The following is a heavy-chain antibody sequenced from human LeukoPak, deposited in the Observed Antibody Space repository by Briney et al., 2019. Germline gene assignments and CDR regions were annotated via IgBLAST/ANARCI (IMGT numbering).Heavy chain of an antibody. CDR1: GFRFGDHA. Sequence: PGGSLRLSCTASGFRFGDHAMSWFRQAPGKGLEWVGFIRGNGFGGATEYAASVRGRFTISTDQSKNIAYLQMNSLKTEDTAVYYCSSNLPTTLTTIFVNWGQGTLVTVSS. D-gene: IGHD4-11*01. J-gene: IGHJ4*02. CDR2: IRGNGFGGAT. V-gene: IGHV3-49*03. CDR3: SSNLPTTLTTIFVN.